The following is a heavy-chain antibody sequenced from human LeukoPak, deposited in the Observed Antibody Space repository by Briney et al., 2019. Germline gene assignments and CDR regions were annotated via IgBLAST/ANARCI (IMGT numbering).Heavy chain of an antibody. CDR3: ARDNLAPYWYFDL. V-gene: IGHV3-23*01. CDR1: GFTFTSYG. CDR2: ISGSGDAT. Sequence: GGSLRLSCVASGFTFTSYGMSWVRQAPGKRLEWVSGISGSGDATYYADSVKGRFTISRDNAKSSLYLQMTSLRDDDTAVYYCARDNLAPYWYFDLWGRGTLVTVSS. J-gene: IGHJ2*01. D-gene: IGHD1-14*01.